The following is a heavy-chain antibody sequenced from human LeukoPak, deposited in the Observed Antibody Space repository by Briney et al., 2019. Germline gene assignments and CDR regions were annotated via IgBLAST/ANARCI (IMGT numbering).Heavy chain of an antibody. Sequence: ASVKVSCKASGYTFTGYYMHWVRQAPGQGLEWMGWINPNSGGTNYAQKFQGRVTTTRDTSISTAYMELSRLRSDDTAVYYCARVYSGYDYVVDYWGQGTLVTVSS. J-gene: IGHJ4*02. D-gene: IGHD5-12*01. CDR2: INPNSGGT. CDR3: ARVYSGYDYVVDY. CDR1: GYTFTGYY. V-gene: IGHV1-2*02.